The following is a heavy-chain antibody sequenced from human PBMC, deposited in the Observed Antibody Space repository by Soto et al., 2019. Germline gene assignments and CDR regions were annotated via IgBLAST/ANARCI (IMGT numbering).Heavy chain of an antibody. V-gene: IGHV4-39*01. D-gene: IGHD6-19*01. CDR2: IHSSGST. CDR1: SGSISSNNYL. Sequence: SETLSLTCTVSSGSISSNNYLWGWIRQPPGKGLEWIGNIHSSGSTYYSPSLKSRVTMSVDTSKNQFSLKLSSVTAADTAVYYCARRQSSGWSDAFDIWGQGTMVTVSS. CDR3: ARRQSSGWSDAFDI. J-gene: IGHJ3*02.